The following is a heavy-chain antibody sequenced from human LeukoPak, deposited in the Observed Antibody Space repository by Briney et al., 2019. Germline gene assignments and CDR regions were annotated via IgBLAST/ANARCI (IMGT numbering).Heavy chain of an antibody. J-gene: IGHJ4*02. V-gene: IGHV1-18*01. Sequence: GASVKVSCKASGYTFSAYGISWVRQAPGQGLEWMGYISAYSGNTNYAQKLQGRVTMTTDTSTSTAYMKLRSLRSDDTAVYYCARDSHIAGVAYYFDYWGQGTLVTVSS. CDR1: GYTFSAYG. CDR2: ISAYSGNT. D-gene: IGHD6-13*01. CDR3: ARDSHIAGVAYYFDY.